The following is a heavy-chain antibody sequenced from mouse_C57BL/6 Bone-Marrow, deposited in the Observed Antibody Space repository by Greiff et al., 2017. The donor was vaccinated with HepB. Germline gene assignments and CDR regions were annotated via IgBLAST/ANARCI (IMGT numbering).Heavy chain of an antibody. V-gene: IGHV8-8*01. CDR2: IWWDDDK. J-gene: IGHJ1*03. Sequence: QVTLKVSGPGILQPSQTLSLTCSFSGFSLSTFGMGVGWIRQPSGKGLEWLAHIWWDDDKYYNPALKSRLTISKDTSKNQVFLKIANVDTADTATYYCARITNYYGSSHWYFDVWGTGTTVTVSS. CDR1: GFSLSTFGMG. D-gene: IGHD1-1*01. CDR3: ARITNYYGSSHWYFDV.